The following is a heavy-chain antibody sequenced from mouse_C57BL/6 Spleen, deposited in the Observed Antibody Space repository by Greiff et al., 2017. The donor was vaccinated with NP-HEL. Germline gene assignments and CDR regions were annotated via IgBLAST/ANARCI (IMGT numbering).Heavy chain of an antibody. V-gene: IGHV1-82*01. D-gene: IGHD3-2*02. CDR1: GYAFSSSW. CDR2: IYPGDGDT. CDR3: ATAQATSVSMDY. J-gene: IGHJ2*01. Sequence: QVQLKESGPELVKPGASVKISCKASGYAFSSSWMTWVKPRPGKGLEWIGRIYPGDGDTNYNGQFKGKATLTADKSSSTAYMQLSSLTSEYSAVYFCATAQATSVSMDYWGQGTTLTVSS.